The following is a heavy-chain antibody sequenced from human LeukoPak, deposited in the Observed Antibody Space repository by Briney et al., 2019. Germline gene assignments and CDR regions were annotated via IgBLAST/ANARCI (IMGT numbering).Heavy chain of an antibody. V-gene: IGHV4-34*01. CDR3: ARKGAQGQLWLGPRLYYFDY. D-gene: IGHD5-18*01. Sequence: SETLSLTCAVYGGSFSGYYWSWIRQPPGKGLEWIGEINHSGSTNYNPSLKSRVTISVDTSKNQFSLKLSSMTAADTAVYYCARKGAQGQLWLGPRLYYFDYWSQGTLVTVSS. CDR2: INHSGST. J-gene: IGHJ4*02. CDR1: GGSFSGYY.